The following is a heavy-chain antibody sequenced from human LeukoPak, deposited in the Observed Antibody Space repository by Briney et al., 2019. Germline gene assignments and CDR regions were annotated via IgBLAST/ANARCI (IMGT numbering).Heavy chain of an antibody. D-gene: IGHD1-26*01. V-gene: IGHV1-46*01. CDR2: INPSGGST. CDR3: EITLSGSNDY. CDR1: GYTFTSYY. Sequence: ASVKVSCKASGYTFTSYYMHWVRQAPGKGLEWMGIINPSGGSTSYAQKFQGRVTMNRARSTSTVYMELSALRSGDAPVYSCEITLSGSNDYWGQGTLVTVSS. J-gene: IGHJ4*02.